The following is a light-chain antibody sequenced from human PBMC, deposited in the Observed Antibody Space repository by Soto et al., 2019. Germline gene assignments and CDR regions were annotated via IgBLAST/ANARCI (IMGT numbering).Light chain of an antibody. CDR2: GAS. Sequence: EIVLTQSPGTLSLSPGERATLSCRASQSVSSSYLAWYQQKPGQAPRLLIYGASSRATGIPHRFSGSGSGTDFTLTISRLEPEDFPVYYCQQYGSSPQTFGQGTRLEIK. CDR3: QQYGSSPQT. CDR1: QSVSSSY. J-gene: IGKJ5*01. V-gene: IGKV3-20*01.